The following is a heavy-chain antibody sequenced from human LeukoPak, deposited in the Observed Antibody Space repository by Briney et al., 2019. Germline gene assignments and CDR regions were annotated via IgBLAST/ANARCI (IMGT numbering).Heavy chain of an antibody. D-gene: IGHD1-14*01. CDR1: GFSFSKDW. J-gene: IGHJ3*02. CDR2: IKSKADGGTT. CDR3: TNYNDKHAFAI. Sequence: KSGGSLRLSCAASGFSFSKDWMSWVRQAPGKGLEWVGRIKSKADGGTTDYAAPVNGRFTISRDDSKNMLYLQMNSLQNEDTAVYFCTNYNDKHAFAIWGQGTMVTVSA. V-gene: IGHV3-15*01.